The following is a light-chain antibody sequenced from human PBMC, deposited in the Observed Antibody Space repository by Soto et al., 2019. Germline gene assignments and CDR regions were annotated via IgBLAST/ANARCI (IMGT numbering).Light chain of an antibody. CDR2: AAS. CDR3: QQFSSYPLT. J-gene: IGKJ4*01. Sequence: ENVLTQSPGTLSLSPGERATLSCRASQSVSNSYLAWYQQKLGQAPRLLIYAASSRAAGIPDRFSGGGSGTDFTLTISRLEPEAFAVYYCQQFSSYPLTFGAGTKVDIK. CDR1: QSVSNSY. V-gene: IGKV3-20*01.